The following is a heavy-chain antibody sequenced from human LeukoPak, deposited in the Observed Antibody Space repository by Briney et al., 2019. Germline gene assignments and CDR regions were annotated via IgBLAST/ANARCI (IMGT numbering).Heavy chain of an antibody. D-gene: IGHD3-10*01. CDR2: ISSSGSTI. V-gene: IGHV3-48*04. J-gene: IGHJ4*02. CDR3: ARLLFYGSGSTGPDDY. CDR1: GFTFNNYW. Sequence: HPGGSLRLSCEASGFTFNNYWMSWVRQAPGKGLEWVSYISSSGSTIYYADSVKGRFTISRDNAKNSLYLQMNSLRAEDTAVYYCARLLFYGSGSTGPDDYWGQGTLVTVSS.